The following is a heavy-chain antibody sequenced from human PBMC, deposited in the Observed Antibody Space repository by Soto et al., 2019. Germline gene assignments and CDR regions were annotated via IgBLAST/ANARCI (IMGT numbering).Heavy chain of an antibody. D-gene: IGHD6-13*01. CDR2: INHSGST. CDR1: GGSFSGYY. Sequence: QVQLQQWGAGLLKPSETLSLTCAVYGGSFSGYYWSWIRQPPGKGLEWIGEINHSGSTNYNPSLKSRVTISGDTAKNQFSLKLSSVTAADTAVYYCARTYSSIWSPFDYWGQGTLVTVSS. CDR3: ARTYSSIWSPFDY. V-gene: IGHV4-34*01. J-gene: IGHJ4*02.